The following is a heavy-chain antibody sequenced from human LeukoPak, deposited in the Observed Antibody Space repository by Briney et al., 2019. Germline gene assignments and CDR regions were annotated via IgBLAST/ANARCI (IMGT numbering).Heavy chain of an antibody. J-gene: IGHJ5*02. Sequence: GGSLRLSCAASGFTFTACAMHWVRQAPGKGLAWVAYIRYDGSNKNYADSVKGRFTISRDNSKDVLYLQMNSLRPEDTAVYYCTKGDDYGATTRLTNYNWFDPWGQGTLVTVSS. CDR3: TKGDDYGATTRLTNYNWFDP. D-gene: IGHD4/OR15-4a*01. V-gene: IGHV3-30*02. CDR1: GFTFTACA. CDR2: IRYDGSNK.